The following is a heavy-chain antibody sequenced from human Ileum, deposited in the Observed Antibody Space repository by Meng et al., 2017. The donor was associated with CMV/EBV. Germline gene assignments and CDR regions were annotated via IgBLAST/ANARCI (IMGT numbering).Heavy chain of an antibody. Sequence: SGFTFSSYAMHWVRQAPGKGLEWVAVISYDGSNKYYADSVKGRFTISRDNSKNTLYLQMNSLRAEDTAVYYCARGGWELLWAWFDPWGQGTLVTVSS. CDR1: GFTFSSYA. J-gene: IGHJ5*02. CDR3: ARGGWELLWAWFDP. V-gene: IGHV3-30-3*01. CDR2: ISYDGSNK. D-gene: IGHD1-26*01.